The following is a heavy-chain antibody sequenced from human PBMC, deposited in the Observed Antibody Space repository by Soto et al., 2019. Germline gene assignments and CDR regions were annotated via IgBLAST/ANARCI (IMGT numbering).Heavy chain of an antibody. V-gene: IGHV1-18*04. CDR1: GYTFTNYG. J-gene: IGHJ6*02. CDR2: ISVYTGNT. D-gene: IGHD3-10*01. Sequence: QVLLVQSGAEVKKPGASVKVSCKASGYTFTNYGISWVRQAPGQVLEWMGWISVYTGNTNYAQNLQGRVTMTTDTSTTTAYMELRSLRSDDTAVYYCAGDGTLVRRSNYYYSGMDVWGHGTTVTVSS. CDR3: AGDGTLVRRSNYYYSGMDV.